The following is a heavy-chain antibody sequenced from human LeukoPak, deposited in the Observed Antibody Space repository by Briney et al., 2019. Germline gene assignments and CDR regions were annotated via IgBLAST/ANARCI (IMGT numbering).Heavy chain of an antibody. V-gene: IGHV4-59*11. Sequence: PSETLSLTCAVSDYSFSSHYWTWIRQPPGEGLEWIGYISYIGSTNYNPSLKRRVAISVDTSRNQFSLRLSSVTAADTAVYYCARDLVTVTKGFDIWGQGTMVSVSS. J-gene: IGHJ3*02. D-gene: IGHD4-17*01. CDR3: ARDLVTVTKGFDI. CDR2: ISYIGST. CDR1: DYSFSSHY.